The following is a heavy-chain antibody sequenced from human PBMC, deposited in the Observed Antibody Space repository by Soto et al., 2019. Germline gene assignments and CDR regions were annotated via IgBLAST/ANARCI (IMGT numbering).Heavy chain of an antibody. Sequence: QVQLQESGPGLVKPSQTLSLTCTVSGGSISSGDYYWSWIRQPPGKGLEWIGYIYYSGSTYYNPSLKSRVXTSXDXFKNQFSLKLSSVTAADTAVYYCARLLRGDGYNFDYWGQGTLVTVSS. J-gene: IGHJ4*02. CDR1: GGSISSGDYY. V-gene: IGHV4-30-4*01. CDR3: ARLLRGDGYNFDY. D-gene: IGHD5-12*01. CDR2: IYYSGST.